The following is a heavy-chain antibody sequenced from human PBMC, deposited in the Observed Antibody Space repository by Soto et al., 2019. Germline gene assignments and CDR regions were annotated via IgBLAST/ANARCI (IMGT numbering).Heavy chain of an antibody. D-gene: IGHD2-15*01. Sequence: SVKVSCKASGGTFSSYAISWVRQAPGQGLEWMGGIIPIFGTANYAQKFQGRVTITADESTSTAYMELSSLRSEDTAVYYCASILAATDYYYGMDVWGQGTTVTVSS. CDR1: GGTFSSYA. CDR2: IIPIFGTA. J-gene: IGHJ6*02. V-gene: IGHV1-69*13. CDR3: ASILAATDYYYGMDV.